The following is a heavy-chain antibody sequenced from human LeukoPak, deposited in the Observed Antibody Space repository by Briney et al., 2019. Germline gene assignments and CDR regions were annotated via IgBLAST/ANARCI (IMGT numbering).Heavy chain of an antibody. V-gene: IGHV3-48*04. CDR3: ASDDYVSQYYFDY. Sequence: GGSLRLSCAASGFTFSSYSMNWVRQAPGKGLEWVSYISSSSRTTYYADSVKGRFTISRDNAKNSLYLQMNSLRAEDTAVYYCASDDYVSQYYFDYWGQGTLVTVSS. CDR1: GFTFSSYS. D-gene: IGHD3-16*01. CDR2: ISSSSRTT. J-gene: IGHJ4*02.